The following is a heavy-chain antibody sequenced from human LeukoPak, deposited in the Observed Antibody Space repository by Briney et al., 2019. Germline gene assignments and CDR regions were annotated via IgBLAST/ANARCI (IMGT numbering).Heavy chain of an antibody. Sequence: GGSLRLSCAASGFTFSSYGMHWVRQAPGKGLEWVAFIRYDGSNKYYADSVKGRFTISRDNSKNTLYLQMYSLRAGDTAVYYCAKGGRGYSGYDLDYWGQGTLVTVSS. V-gene: IGHV3-30*02. J-gene: IGHJ4*02. CDR3: AKGGRGYSGYDLDY. CDR1: GFTFSSYG. D-gene: IGHD5-12*01. CDR2: IRYDGSNK.